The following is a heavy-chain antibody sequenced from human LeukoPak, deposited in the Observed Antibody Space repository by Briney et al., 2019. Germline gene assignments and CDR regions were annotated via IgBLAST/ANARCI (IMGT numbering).Heavy chain of an antibody. V-gene: IGHV3-33*01. CDR1: GFTFSSYV. Sequence: GGSLRLSCAASGFTFSSYVMHWVRQAPGKGLEWVAVIWYDGSNKYHADSVKGRFTISRDNSKNTLYLQMNSLRAEDTAVYYCARDYYYGSGSSPPDYWGQGTLVTVSS. CDR3: ARDYYYGSGSSPPDY. D-gene: IGHD3-10*01. CDR2: IWYDGSNK. J-gene: IGHJ4*02.